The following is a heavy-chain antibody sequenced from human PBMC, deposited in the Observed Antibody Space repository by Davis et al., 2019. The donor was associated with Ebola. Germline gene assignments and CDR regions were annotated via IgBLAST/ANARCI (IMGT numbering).Heavy chain of an antibody. V-gene: IGHV4-59*08. CDR1: GGSISSYY. CDR2: IYYSGST. J-gene: IGHJ5*01. Sequence: GSLRLSCTVSGGSISSYYWSWIRQPPGKGREWIGYIYYSGSTNYNPSLKSRVTISVDTSKNQFSLKLSSVTAADTAVYYCARWDYDFWSGYYTPNWFDPWGQGTTVTVSS. CDR3: ARWDYDFWSGYYTPNWFDP. D-gene: IGHD3-3*01.